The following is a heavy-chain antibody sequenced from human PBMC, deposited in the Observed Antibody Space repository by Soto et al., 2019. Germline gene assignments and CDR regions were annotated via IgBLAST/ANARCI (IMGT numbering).Heavy chain of an antibody. J-gene: IGHJ6*02. D-gene: IGHD2-15*01. CDR1: GGTFSSYA. CDR3: AREKDRANYYYYYYGMDV. Sequence: QVQLVQSGAEVKKPGSSVKVSCKASGGTFSSYAISWVRQAPGHGLEWMGGIIPIFGIANYAQKFQGRVTITADESTSTAYMELSSLRSEDTAVYYCAREKDRANYYYYYYGMDVWGQGTTVTVSS. V-gene: IGHV1-69*01. CDR2: IIPIFGIA.